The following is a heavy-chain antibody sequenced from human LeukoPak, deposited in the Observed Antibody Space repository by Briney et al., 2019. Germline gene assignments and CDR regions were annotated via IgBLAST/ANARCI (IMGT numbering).Heavy chain of an antibody. V-gene: IGHV3-7*01. CDR1: GFTFTTYW. CDR2: INQDGTEK. D-gene: IGHD3-10*01. CDR3: AKLAKYFYGSETYYFFEH. J-gene: IGHJ4*02. Sequence: GESLRLSCAASGFTFTTYWMSWVRQLPGKGLEWVANINQDGTEKYYVDSVKGRFTISRDNAKNSLDLQMNSLRVEDTAVYYCAKLAKYFYGSETYYFFEHWGQGTPVTASS.